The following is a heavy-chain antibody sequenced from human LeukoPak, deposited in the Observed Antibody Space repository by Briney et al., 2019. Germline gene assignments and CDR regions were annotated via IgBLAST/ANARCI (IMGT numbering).Heavy chain of an antibody. CDR3: ARVGYGDYVDY. V-gene: IGHV4-34*09. Sequence: SETLSLTCAVYGGSFSGYYWSWIRQPPGKGLEWIGYIYYSGSTYYNPSLKSRVTISVDTSKNQFSLKLSSVTAADTAVYYCARVGYGDYVDYWGQGTLVTVSS. CDR2: IYYSGST. J-gene: IGHJ4*02. D-gene: IGHD4-17*01. CDR1: GGSFSGYY.